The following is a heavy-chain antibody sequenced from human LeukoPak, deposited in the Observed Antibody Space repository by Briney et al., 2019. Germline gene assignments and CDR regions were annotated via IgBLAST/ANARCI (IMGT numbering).Heavy chain of an antibody. J-gene: IGHJ4*02. CDR2: INQSGST. Sequence: PSETLSLTCSVSGGSFSGFYWSWIRQPPGKGLEWIGEINQSGSTTYNPSLKSRVTLSVDTSKNQFSLTLSSVTAADTAVYYCATSYIGGFGKPDYWGQGTLVTVSS. CDR3: ATSYIGGFGKPDY. CDR1: GGSFSGFY. D-gene: IGHD3-16*01. V-gene: IGHV4-34*01.